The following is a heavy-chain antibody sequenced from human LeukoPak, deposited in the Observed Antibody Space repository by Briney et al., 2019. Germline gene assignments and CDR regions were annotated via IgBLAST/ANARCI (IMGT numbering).Heavy chain of an antibody. D-gene: IGHD3-22*01. Sequence: SETLSLTCTVSGGSITSYYWSWIRQPPGKGLEWIGYIYHSGSTYYNPSLKSRVTISVDRSKNQFSLKLSSVTAADTAVYYCARAADSSGYYYNYWGQGTLVTVSS. CDR3: ARAADSSGYYYNY. J-gene: IGHJ4*02. CDR2: IYHSGST. CDR1: GGSITSYY. V-gene: IGHV4-59*12.